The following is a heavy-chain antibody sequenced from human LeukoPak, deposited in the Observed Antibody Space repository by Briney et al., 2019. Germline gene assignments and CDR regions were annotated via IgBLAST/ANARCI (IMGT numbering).Heavy chain of an antibody. CDR1: GGTFSSYA. CDR3: ARDSKGYYDSSGYSHGMDV. Sequence: GASVKVSCKASGGTFSSYAISWVRQAPGQGLEWMGGIIPIFGTANYAQKFQGRVTITADESTSTAYMELSSLRSEDTAVYYCARDSKGYYDSSGYSHGMDVWGQGTTVTVSS. D-gene: IGHD3-22*01. CDR2: IIPIFGTA. V-gene: IGHV1-69*13. J-gene: IGHJ6*02.